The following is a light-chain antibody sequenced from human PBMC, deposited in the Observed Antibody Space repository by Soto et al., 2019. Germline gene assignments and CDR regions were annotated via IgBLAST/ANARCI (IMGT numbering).Light chain of an antibody. CDR2: AAS. V-gene: IGKV1-39*01. CDR1: LNIDTD. CDR3: QQSYSTLA. Sequence: DIQQTQSPSSMSASVRDSVTITCRACLNIDTDLIWYQQKPGKAPKLLISAASSLQSGVPSRFSGSGSGTDFNLTISTLQPEDFATYYCQQSYSTLALGGGTKGDTK. J-gene: IGKJ4*02.